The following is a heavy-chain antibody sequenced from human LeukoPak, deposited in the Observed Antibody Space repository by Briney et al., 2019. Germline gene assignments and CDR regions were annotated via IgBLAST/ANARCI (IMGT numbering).Heavy chain of an antibody. CDR2: IYYSGST. CDR1: GGSISSSSYY. V-gene: IGHV4-39*01. CDR3: ARRSVRAKPFDY. J-gene: IGHJ4*02. Sequence: PSETLSLTCTVSGGSISSSSYYWGWIRQPPGKGLEWIGSIYYSGSTYYNPSLKSRVTISVDTSKNQFSLKLSSVTAADTAVYYCARRSVRAKPFDYWGQGTLVTVSS. D-gene: IGHD1-26*01.